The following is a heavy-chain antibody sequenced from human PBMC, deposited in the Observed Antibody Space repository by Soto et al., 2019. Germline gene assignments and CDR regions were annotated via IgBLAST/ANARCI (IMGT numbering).Heavy chain of an antibody. CDR2: ISYDGSNK. D-gene: IGHD3-16*01. Sequence: QVQLVESGGGVVQPGRSLRLSCAASGFTFSSYAMHWVRQAPGKGLEWVAVISYDGSNKYYADSVKGRFTISRDNSKNTLYLQMNSLRAEDTAVYYCARDLYVVRGSYSYWGQGTLVTVSS. V-gene: IGHV3-30-3*01. CDR3: ARDLYVVRGSYSY. J-gene: IGHJ4*02. CDR1: GFTFSSYA.